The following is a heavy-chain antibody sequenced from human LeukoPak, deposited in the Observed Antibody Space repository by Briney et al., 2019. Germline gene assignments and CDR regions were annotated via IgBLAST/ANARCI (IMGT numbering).Heavy chain of an antibody. J-gene: IGHJ6*03. CDR1: GYSISSGYY. D-gene: IGHD2-21*01. CDR2: IYHSGST. CDR3: ANSHYYCYYMDV. Sequence: SETLSLTCTVSGYSISSGYYWGWIRQPPGKGLEWIGSIYHSGSTYYNPSLKSRVTISVDTSKNQFSLKLSSVTAADTAVYYCANSHYYCYYMDVWGKGTTVTVSS. V-gene: IGHV4-38-2*02.